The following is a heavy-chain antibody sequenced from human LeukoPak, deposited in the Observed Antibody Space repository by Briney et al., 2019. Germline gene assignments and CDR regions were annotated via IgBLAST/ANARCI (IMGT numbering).Heavy chain of an antibody. CDR3: ARDSLTMIVGRQKRGLDY. J-gene: IGHJ4*02. CDR2: IRSSTTYV. D-gene: IGHD3-22*01. Sequence: GGSLRLSCAASGFTFSNYNMNWVRQAPGKGLGWVSSIRSSTTYVYYADSVKGRFTISRDNAKNSPYLQMNSLRAEDTAVYYCARDSLTMIVGRQKRGLDYWGQGTLVTVSS. V-gene: IGHV3-21*01. CDR1: GFTFSNYN.